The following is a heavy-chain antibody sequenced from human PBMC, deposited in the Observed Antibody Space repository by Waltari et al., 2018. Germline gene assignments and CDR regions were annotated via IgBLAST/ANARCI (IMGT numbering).Heavy chain of an antibody. Sequence: QVQLQQWGAGLLKPSETLSLTCAVYGGSFSGYYWSWIRQPPGKGLEWIGEINHSGSTNYNPSLKSRVTISVDTSKNQFSLKLSSVTAADTAVYYCARGGDYGDYAADYWGQGTLVTVSS. J-gene: IGHJ4*02. CDR1: GGSFSGYY. CDR3: ARGGDYGDYAADY. D-gene: IGHD4-17*01. V-gene: IGHV4-34*01. CDR2: INHSGST.